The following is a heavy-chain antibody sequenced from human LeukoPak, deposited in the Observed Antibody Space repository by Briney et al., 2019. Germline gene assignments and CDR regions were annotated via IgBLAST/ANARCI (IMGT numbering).Heavy chain of an antibody. V-gene: IGHV1-69*01. CDR2: IIPIFGTA. CDR1: GGTFSSYA. J-gene: IGHJ6*02. CDR3: ARDTREAGYGMDV. D-gene: IGHD6-19*01. Sequence: SVKVSCKASGGTFSSYAISWVRQAPGQGLEWMGGIIPIFGTANYAQKFQGRVTITADESTSTAYMELSSLRSEDTAVYYCARDTREAGYGMDVWGQGTTVTVSS.